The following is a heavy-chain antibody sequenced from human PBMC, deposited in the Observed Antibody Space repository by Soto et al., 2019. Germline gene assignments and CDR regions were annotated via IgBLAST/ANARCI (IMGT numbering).Heavy chain of an antibody. D-gene: IGHD5-18*01. Sequence: ASVKVSCKASGNTFTTYAMHWVRQAPGQRPEWMGWIHVGDGNTKYSQKFQARVTITWETSARTAYMQLSSLRSEDTAVYYCAPSWRPLWFFSYWGQGTLVTVSS. CDR2: IHVGDGNT. J-gene: IGHJ4*02. CDR3: APSWRPLWFFSY. V-gene: IGHV1-3*01. CDR1: GNTFTTYA.